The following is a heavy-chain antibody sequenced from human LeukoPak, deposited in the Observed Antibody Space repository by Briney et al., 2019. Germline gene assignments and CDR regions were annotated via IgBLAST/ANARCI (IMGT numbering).Heavy chain of an antibody. CDR3: ARDRRDYYDSSNYFDY. D-gene: IGHD3-22*01. V-gene: IGHV1-46*01. J-gene: IGHJ4*02. CDR2: INPSGGST. Sequence: ASVKVSCKASGYTFTSYYMHWVRQAPGQGLEWMGIINPSGGSTSYAQKFQGRVTITRDMSTSTVYMELSSLRSEDTAVYYCARDRRDYYDSSNYFDYWGQGTLVTVSS. CDR1: GYTFTSYY.